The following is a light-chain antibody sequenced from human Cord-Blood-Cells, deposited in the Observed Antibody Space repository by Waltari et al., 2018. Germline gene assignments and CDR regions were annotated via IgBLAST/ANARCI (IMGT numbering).Light chain of an antibody. V-gene: IGKV1-39*01. CDR3: QQSYSTPFT. J-gene: IGKJ3*01. Sequence: DIQMTQSPSSLSASVGDRVTITCRASQSIISYLNWYQQKPGKAPKLLIYAASSLQRGVPSRFSGSGSGTDFTLTISSLQPEDFATYYCQQSYSTPFTFGPGTKVDIK. CDR1: QSIISY. CDR2: AAS.